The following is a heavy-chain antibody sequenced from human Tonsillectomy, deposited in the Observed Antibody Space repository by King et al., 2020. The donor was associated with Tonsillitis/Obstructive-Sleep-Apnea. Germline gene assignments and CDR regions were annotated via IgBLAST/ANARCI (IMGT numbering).Heavy chain of an antibody. D-gene: IGHD3-3*01. CDR1: GGSISSSSYY. Sequence: QLQESGPGLVKPSETLSLTCTVPGGSISSSSYYWGWIRQPPGKGLEWIGSIYYSGSTYYNPSLKSRVTISVDPSKNQFSLKLSSVTAADTAVYYCARTYITIFGVVITSYYFDYWGQGALVTVSS. J-gene: IGHJ4*02. CDR2: IYYSGST. V-gene: IGHV4-39*01. CDR3: ARTYITIFGVVITSYYFDY.